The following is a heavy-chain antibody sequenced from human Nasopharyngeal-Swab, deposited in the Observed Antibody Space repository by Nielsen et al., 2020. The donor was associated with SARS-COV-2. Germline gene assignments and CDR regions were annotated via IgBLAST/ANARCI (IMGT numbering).Heavy chain of an antibody. CDR3: ARDPAITGTTFDP. V-gene: IGHV3-74*01. CDR2: INSDGSST. CDR1: GFTFSSYW. J-gene: IGHJ5*02. D-gene: IGHD1-7*01. Sequence: GESLKISCAASGFTFSSYWMHWVRQAPGKGLVWVSRINSDGSSTRYADSVKGRFTISRDNAKNTLYLQMNSLRAEDTAVYYCARDPAITGTTFDPWGQGTLVTVFS.